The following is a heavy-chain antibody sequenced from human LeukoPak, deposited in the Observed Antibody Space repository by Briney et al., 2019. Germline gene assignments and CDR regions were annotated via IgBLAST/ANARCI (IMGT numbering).Heavy chain of an antibody. J-gene: IGHJ6*02. CDR1: GYTFTGYY. D-gene: IGHD3-3*01. V-gene: IGHV1-2*02. CDR3: ARGITISGVVMRDYGMDV. Sequence: ASVKVSCKASGYTFTGYYMHWVRQAPGQGLEWMGWINPNSGGTNYAQKFQGRVTMTRDTSISTAYMELSRLRSDDTAVYYCARGITISGVVMRDYGMDVWSQGTTVTVSS. CDR2: INPNSGGT.